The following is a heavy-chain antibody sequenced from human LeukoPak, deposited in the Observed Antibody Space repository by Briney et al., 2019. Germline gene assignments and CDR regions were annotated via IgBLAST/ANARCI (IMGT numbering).Heavy chain of an antibody. Sequence: GGSLRLSCTASGFSFDTYAMNWVRQAPGKGLEWVSYISSSGSTIYYADSVKGRFTVSRDNAKNSLYLQMNSLRAEDTAVYYCAELGITMIGGVWGKGTTVTISS. D-gene: IGHD3-10*02. CDR2: ISSSGSTI. CDR3: AELGITMIGGV. J-gene: IGHJ6*04. V-gene: IGHV3-48*03. CDR1: GFSFDTYA.